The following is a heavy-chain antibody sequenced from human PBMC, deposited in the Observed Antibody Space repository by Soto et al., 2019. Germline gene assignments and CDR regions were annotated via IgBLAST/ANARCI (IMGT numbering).Heavy chain of an antibody. D-gene: IGHD2-15*01. CDR2: ISYTGAT. CDR1: GGSISRGAYF. J-gene: IGHJ4*02. CDR3: ARGGPVSVSPAWQLLGYFDY. V-gene: IGHV4-31*03. Sequence: PSETLSLTCSVSGGSISRGAYFWTWIRLFPGKGLEWIAYISYTGATYYNPSLKSRVTILADTSKNQFSLKLNSVTSADTAVYYCARGGPVSVSPAWQLLGYFDYWGQGTLVTVSS.